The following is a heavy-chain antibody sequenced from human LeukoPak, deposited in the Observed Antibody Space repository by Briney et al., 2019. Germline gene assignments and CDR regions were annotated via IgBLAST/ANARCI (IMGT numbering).Heavy chain of an antibody. J-gene: IGHJ4*02. CDR1: GYTVTSYY. V-gene: IGHV1-18*04. CDR3: ARGGTYCGGDCSSYLDY. CDR2: INTYNGNT. Sequence: ASVKVSCKASGYTVTSYYMHWVRQAPGQGLEWLGWINTYNGNTNYAQKLQGRVTMTTDASTSTAYMELRSLRSDDTAVYYCARGGTYCGGDCSSYLDYWGQRTLVTVSS. D-gene: IGHD2-21*02.